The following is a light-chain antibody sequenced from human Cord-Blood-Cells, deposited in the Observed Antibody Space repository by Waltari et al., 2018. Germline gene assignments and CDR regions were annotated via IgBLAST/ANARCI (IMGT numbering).Light chain of an antibody. CDR3: QQYNSYPYT. J-gene: IGKJ2*01. CDR2: KAS. V-gene: IGKV1-5*03. Sequence: DTQMTQSPSTLSASVGDRVTITCRASKSISSWLAWYQQKPGKAPKLLIYKASSLESGVPSRFSGSGSGTEFTLTISSLQPDDFATYYCQQYNSYPYTFGQGTKLEIK. CDR1: KSISSW.